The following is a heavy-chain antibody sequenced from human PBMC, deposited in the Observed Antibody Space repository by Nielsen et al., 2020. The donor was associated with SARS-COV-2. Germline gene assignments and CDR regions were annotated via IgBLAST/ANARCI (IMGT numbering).Heavy chain of an antibody. CDR1: GFTFSSYD. V-gene: IGHV3-13*04. J-gene: IGHJ4*02. Sequence: GESLKISCAASGFTFSSYDMHWVRQATGKGLEWVSAIGTAGDTYYPGSVKGRFTISRDNSKNTLYLQMNSLRAEDTAVYYCAKRWELAYWGQGTLVTVSS. D-gene: IGHD1-26*01. CDR2: IGTAGDT. CDR3: AKRWELAY.